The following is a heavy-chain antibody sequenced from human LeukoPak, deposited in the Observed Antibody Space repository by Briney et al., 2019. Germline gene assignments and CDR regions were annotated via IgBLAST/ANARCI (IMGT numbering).Heavy chain of an antibody. V-gene: IGHV1-24*01. J-gene: IGHJ6*02. Sequence: ASVKVSCKVSGCTLTELSMHWVRQAPGKGLEWMGGFDPEDGETIYAQKFQGRVTMTEDTSTDTAYMELSSLRSEDTAVYYCATGLKVWFGELLYYYYGMDVWGQGTTVTVSS. CDR3: ATGLKVWFGELLYYYYGMDV. CDR2: FDPEDGET. D-gene: IGHD3-10*01. CDR1: GCTLTELS.